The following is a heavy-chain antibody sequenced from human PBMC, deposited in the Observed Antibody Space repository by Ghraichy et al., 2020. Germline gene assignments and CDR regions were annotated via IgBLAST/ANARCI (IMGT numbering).Heavy chain of an antibody. J-gene: IGHJ4*02. V-gene: IGHV4-34*01. CDR1: GGSFSGYY. CDR3: ARYGSSSWYRGWWYFDY. CDR2: INHSGST. Sequence: SQTLSLTCAVYGGSFSGYYWSWIRQPPGKGLEWIGEINHSGSTNYNPSLKSRVTISVDTSKNQFSLKLSSVTAADTAVYYCARYGSSSWYRGWWYFDYWGQGTLVTVSS. D-gene: IGHD6-13*01.